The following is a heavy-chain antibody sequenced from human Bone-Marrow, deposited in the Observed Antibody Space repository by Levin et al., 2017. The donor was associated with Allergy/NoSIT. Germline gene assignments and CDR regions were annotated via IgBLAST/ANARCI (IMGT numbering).Heavy chain of an antibody. D-gene: IGHD5-12*01. Sequence: PGGSLRLSCAASGFTFSNYGMNWVRQAPGQGLEWVSYIGSSSYNIYYADSVKGRFTISRDNAKNSLYLQMNSLRAEDTAVYYCARDGGYSGYVFGSWGQGTLITVSS. CDR3: ARDGGYSGYVFGS. CDR2: IGSSSYNI. J-gene: IGHJ4*02. CDR1: GFTFSNYG. V-gene: IGHV3-48*01.